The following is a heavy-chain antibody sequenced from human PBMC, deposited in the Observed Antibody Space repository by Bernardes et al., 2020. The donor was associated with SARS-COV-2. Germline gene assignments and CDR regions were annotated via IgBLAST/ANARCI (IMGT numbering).Heavy chain of an antibody. CDR1: GYTFTGYY. CDR3: AREDFWSGYFMGVGYYGMDV. CDR2: INPNSGGT. Sequence: ASVKVSCKASGYTFTGYYMHWVRQAPGQGLEWMGWINPNSGGTNYAQKFQGRVTMTRDTSISTAYMELSRLRSDDTAVYYCAREDFWSGYFMGVGYYGMDVWGQGTTVTVSS. D-gene: IGHD3-3*01. V-gene: IGHV1-2*02. J-gene: IGHJ6*02.